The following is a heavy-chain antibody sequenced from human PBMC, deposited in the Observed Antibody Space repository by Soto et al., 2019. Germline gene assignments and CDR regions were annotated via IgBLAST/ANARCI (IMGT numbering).Heavy chain of an antibody. Sequence: LSLTCTVSGDSTSSGNHYWSWIRQPPGKGLEWIGYIFYSGTAYYNPSLKSRLTISVDTSKNQFSLKLSSVTAADTAVYYCARTDYGTAYFDPWGQGSLVTVSS. V-gene: IGHV4-30-4*01. CDR3: ARTDYGTAYFDP. CDR2: IFYSGTA. J-gene: IGHJ5*02. D-gene: IGHD3-10*01. CDR1: GDSTSSGNHY.